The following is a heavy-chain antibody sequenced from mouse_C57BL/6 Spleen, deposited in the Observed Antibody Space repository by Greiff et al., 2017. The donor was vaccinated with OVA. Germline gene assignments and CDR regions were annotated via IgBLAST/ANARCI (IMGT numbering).Heavy chain of an antibody. CDR2: IFPGSGST. D-gene: IGHD1-1*01. V-gene: IGHV1-75*01. CDR1: GYTFTDYY. CDR3: ARKEYYGSSYGDLDY. Sequence: VQLQQSGPELVKPGASVKISCKASGYTFTDYYINWVKQRPGQGLEWIGWIFPGSGSTYYNEKFKGKATLTVDKSSSTAYMLLSSLTSEDSAVYFCARKEYYGSSYGDLDYWGQGTTLTVSS. J-gene: IGHJ2*01.